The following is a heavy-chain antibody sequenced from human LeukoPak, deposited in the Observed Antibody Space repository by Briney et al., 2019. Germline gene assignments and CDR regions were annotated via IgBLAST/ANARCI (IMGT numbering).Heavy chain of an antibody. CDR2: ISAYNGNT. CDR3: ARELDTMVRGVITNYFDY. Sequence: GASVKVSYKASGYTFTSYGISWVRQAPGQGLEWMGWISAYNGNTNYTQKLQGRVTMTTDTSTSTAYMELRSLRSDDTAVYDCARELDTMVRGVITNYFDYWGQGTLVTVSS. D-gene: IGHD3-10*01. V-gene: IGHV1-18*01. J-gene: IGHJ4*02. CDR1: GYTFTSYG.